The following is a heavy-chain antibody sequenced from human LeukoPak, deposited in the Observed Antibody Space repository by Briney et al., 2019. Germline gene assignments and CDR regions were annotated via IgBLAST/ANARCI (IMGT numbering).Heavy chain of an antibody. CDR3: ARGRLYYYDRGPVGY. CDR1: GYTFTSYG. Sequence: ASVKVSCKASGYTFTSYGISWVRQAPGQGLEWMGWISAYSGNTNYAQKLQGRVTMTTDTSTSTAYMELRSLRSDDTAVYYCARGRLYYYDRGPVGYWGQGTLVTVSS. J-gene: IGHJ4*02. D-gene: IGHD3-22*01. CDR2: ISAYSGNT. V-gene: IGHV1-18*01.